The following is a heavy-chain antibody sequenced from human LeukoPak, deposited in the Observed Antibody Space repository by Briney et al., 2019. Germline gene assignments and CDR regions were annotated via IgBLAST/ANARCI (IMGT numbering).Heavy chain of an antibody. J-gene: IGHJ3*02. V-gene: IGHV4-39*07. CDR2: IYYSGSS. CDR1: GGSIRSSSYY. D-gene: IGHD6-13*01. CDR3: ARDLYSSRTNDAFVI. Sequence: SETLSLTCTVSGGSIRSSSYYWGWIRQPPGKGLEWIGSIYYSGSSYYNPSLKSRVTISVDTSKNQFSLKLTSVTAADTALYYCARDLYSSRTNDAFVIWGQGTMVTVSS.